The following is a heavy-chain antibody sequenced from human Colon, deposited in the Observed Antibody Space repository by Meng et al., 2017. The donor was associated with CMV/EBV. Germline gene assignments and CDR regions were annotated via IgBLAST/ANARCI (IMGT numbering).Heavy chain of an antibody. Sequence: GESLKISCAASGFTFSDHYMDWVRQAPGKGLEWVGRTRNRANSYSTEYAASVRGRFTISRDDSKNTMYLQMNSLKTEDTAVYYCARTRIFTSGRLGDDVFDHWGQGTLVTVSS. D-gene: IGHD2-21*01. J-gene: IGHJ4*02. V-gene: IGHV3-72*01. CDR2: TRNRANSYST. CDR3: ARTRIFTSGRLGDDVFDH. CDR1: GFTFSDHY.